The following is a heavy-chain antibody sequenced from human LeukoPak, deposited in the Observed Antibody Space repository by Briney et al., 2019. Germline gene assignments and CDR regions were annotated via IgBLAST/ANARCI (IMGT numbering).Heavy chain of an antibody. J-gene: IGHJ4*02. CDR2: IYPGDSET. Sequence: GESLKISCKGSGYRFTNYWIGWVRQMPGKGLEWMGIIYPGDSETRYSPSFQGQVTISADKSISTAYLQWSSLKASDTAMYYCARRRDLYSGIYYPFDYWGQGTLVTVSS. V-gene: IGHV5-51*01. CDR1: GYRFTNYW. CDR3: ARRRDLYSGIYYPFDY. D-gene: IGHD1-26*01.